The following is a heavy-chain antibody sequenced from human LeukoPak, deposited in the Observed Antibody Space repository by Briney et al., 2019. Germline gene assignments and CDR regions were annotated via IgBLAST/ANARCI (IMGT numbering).Heavy chain of an antibody. CDR2: ISYDGGNT. V-gene: IGHV3-30*14. CDR3: VRDQNY. J-gene: IGHJ4*02. Sequence: QPGRSLRLSCAASGFTFSSSAIHWVRQAPGKGLEWVAEISYDGGNTYYADSVKGRFTISRDNSKNTLYLQMNSLRAEDTAVYYCVRDQNYWGQGTLVTVSS. CDR1: GFTFSSSA.